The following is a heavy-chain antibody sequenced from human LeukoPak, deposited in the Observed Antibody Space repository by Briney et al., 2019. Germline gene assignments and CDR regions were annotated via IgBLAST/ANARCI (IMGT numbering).Heavy chain of an antibody. CDR2: ISSSSRYT. CDR1: GFTFSDYY. Sequence: PGGSLRLSCAASGFTFSDYYMSWIRQAPGKGLEWVPYISSSSRYTNYADSVKGRFTISRDNAKNSLYLQMNSLRAEDTAVYYCARGGRYSGSPGGDYWGQGTLVTVSS. CDR3: ARGGRYSGSPGGDY. D-gene: IGHD1-26*01. V-gene: IGHV3-11*06. J-gene: IGHJ4*02.